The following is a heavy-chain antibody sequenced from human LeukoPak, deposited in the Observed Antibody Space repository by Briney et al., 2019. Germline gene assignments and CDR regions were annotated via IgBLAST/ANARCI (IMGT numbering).Heavy chain of an antibody. J-gene: IGHJ5*02. V-gene: IGHV4-34*01. D-gene: IGHD2-2*01. Sequence: LSETLSLTCAAYGGSFSGYYWSWIRQPPGKGLEWIGEINHSGSTNYNPSLKSRVTISVDTSKNQFSLKLSSVTAADTAVYYCARGRVGIVVVPAAKGKLRWFDPWGQGTLATVSS. CDR1: GGSFSGYY. CDR2: INHSGST. CDR3: ARGRVGIVVVPAAKGKLRWFDP.